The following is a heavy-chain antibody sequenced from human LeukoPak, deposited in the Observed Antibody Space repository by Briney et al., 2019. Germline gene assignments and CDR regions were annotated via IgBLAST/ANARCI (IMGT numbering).Heavy chain of an antibody. CDR1: GFTFSSYE. CDR3: ARDNRMGYSYGLNWFDP. Sequence: PGGSLRLSCAASGFTFSSYEMNWVRQAPGKGLEWVSYISSSGSTIYYADSVKGRFTISRGNAKNSLYLQMNSLRAEDTAVYYCARDNRMGYSYGLNWFDPWGQGTLVTVSS. V-gene: IGHV3-48*03. D-gene: IGHD5-18*01. J-gene: IGHJ5*02. CDR2: ISSSGSTI.